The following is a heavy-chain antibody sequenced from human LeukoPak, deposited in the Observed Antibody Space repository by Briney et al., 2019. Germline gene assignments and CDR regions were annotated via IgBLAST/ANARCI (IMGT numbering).Heavy chain of an antibody. CDR1: GFTFSDYY. CDR2: ISWNSGSI. J-gene: IGHJ4*02. V-gene: IGHV3-9*01. Sequence: GGSLRLSCAASGFTFSDYYMSWIRQAPGKGLEWVSGISWNSGSIGYADSVKGRFTISRDNAKNSLYLQMNSLRAEDTALYYCAKAPIGSYYDSSGYHFDYWGQGTLVTVSS. CDR3: AKAPIGSYYDSSGYHFDY. D-gene: IGHD3-22*01.